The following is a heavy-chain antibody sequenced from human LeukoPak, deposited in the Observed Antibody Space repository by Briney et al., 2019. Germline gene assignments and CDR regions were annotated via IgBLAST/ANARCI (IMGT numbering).Heavy chain of an antibody. J-gene: IGHJ6*04. Sequence: SETLSLTCTVSGGSISSYYWSWIRQPPGKGLEWIGYIYYSGSTNYNPSLKSRVTISVDTSKNQFSLKLSSVTAADTAVYYCARVGYYGSGSYYNNPYYYYGMDLWGKGTTVTVSS. CDR2: IYYSGST. V-gene: IGHV4-59*01. D-gene: IGHD3-10*01. CDR3: ARVGYYGSGSYYNNPYYYYGMDL. CDR1: GGSISSYY.